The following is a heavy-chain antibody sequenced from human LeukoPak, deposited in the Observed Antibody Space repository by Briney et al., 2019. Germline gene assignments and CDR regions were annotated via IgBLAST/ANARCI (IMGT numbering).Heavy chain of an antibody. CDR2: INPDGGNT. J-gene: IGHJ4*02. CDR1: GYTFITYY. CDR3: ARSSPSGRNFDY. V-gene: IGHV1-46*01. D-gene: IGHD3-10*01. Sequence: ASVKVSCKASGYTFITYYMHWVRQAPGQGLEWVGQINPDGGNTRYAQRFHGRVILSTDMSTSTVYMEVSSLRSDDTAVYYCARSSPSGRNFDYWGQGTLVTVSS.